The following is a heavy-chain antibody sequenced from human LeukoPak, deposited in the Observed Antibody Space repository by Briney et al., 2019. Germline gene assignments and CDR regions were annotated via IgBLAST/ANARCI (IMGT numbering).Heavy chain of an antibody. CDR2: IYRGGST. J-gene: IGHJ4*02. CDR1: EFNVSSSY. Sequence: GGSLRLSCAAYEFNVSSSYTYWVRQAPGKGLEWVSLIYRGGSTDYADSVRGRFTISRDNSKNTVYLQMNSLRVEDTAVYYCATSTSSSSGYRPLDYWGQGTLVTVSS. D-gene: IGHD3-22*01. V-gene: IGHV3-53*01. CDR3: ATSTSSSSGYRPLDY.